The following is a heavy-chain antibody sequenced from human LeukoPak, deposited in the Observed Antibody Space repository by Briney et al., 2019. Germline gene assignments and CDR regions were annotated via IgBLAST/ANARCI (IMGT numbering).Heavy chain of an antibody. CDR1: GGSISSYY. V-gene: IGHV4-59*08. J-gene: IGHJ4*02. Sequence: PSETLSLTCTVSGGSISSYYWSWIRQPPGKGLEWIGYIYYSGSTYYNPSLKSRVTISVDTSKNQFSLKLSSVTAADTAVYYCARTSSSGLVGGYYFDYWGQGTLVTVSS. CDR2: IYYSGST. CDR3: ARTSSSGLVGGYYFDY. D-gene: IGHD6-19*01.